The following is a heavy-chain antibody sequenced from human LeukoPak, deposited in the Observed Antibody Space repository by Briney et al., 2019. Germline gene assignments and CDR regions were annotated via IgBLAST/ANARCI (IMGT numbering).Heavy chain of an antibody. J-gene: IGHJ4*02. D-gene: IGHD5-24*01. V-gene: IGHV4-34*01. Sequence: PSETLSLTCAVYGGSFSGYYWSWIRQPPGKGLEWIGEINHSGSTNYNPSLKSRVTISVDTSKNQFSLKLSSVTAADTAAYYCARRRRDGYNSFWFEDYWGQGTLVTVSS. CDR1: GGSFSGYY. CDR3: ARRRRDGYNSFWFEDY. CDR2: INHSGST.